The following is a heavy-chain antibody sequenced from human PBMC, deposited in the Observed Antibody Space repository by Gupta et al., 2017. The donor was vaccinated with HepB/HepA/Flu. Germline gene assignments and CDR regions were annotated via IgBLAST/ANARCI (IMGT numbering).Heavy chain of an antibody. J-gene: IGHJ3*02. D-gene: IGHD2-2*01. V-gene: IGHV4-59*08. Sequence: QVQLQESGPGLVKPSETLSLTCTVSGGSISSYYWSWIRQPPGKGLEWIGYIYYSGSTNYNPSLKSRVTISVDTSKNQFSLKLSSVTAADTAVYYCARHSSSPRSRSDAFDIWGQGTMVTVSS. CDR1: GGSISSYY. CDR2: IYYSGST. CDR3: ARHSSSPRSRSDAFDI.